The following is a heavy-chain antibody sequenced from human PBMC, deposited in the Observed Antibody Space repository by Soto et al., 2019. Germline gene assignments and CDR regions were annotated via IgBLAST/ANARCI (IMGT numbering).Heavy chain of an antibody. J-gene: IGHJ4*02. CDR1: GFTFSDYG. CDR3: ARDGGGGSWYFDY. V-gene: IGHV3-33*01. D-gene: IGHD6-13*01. CDR2: IFYDGGTK. Sequence: QVQLVESGGGVVQPGRSLRLSCAASGFTFSDYGIHWVRQAPGKGLEWVAVIFYDGGTKFYADSVKDPFTISRDSSRNTVFLQMNSLRGEDTAVYYCARDGGGGSWYFDYWGQGTRVTVSS.